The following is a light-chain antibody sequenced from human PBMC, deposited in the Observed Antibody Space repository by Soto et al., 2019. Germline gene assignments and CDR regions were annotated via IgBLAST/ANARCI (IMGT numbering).Light chain of an antibody. J-gene: IGLJ1*01. V-gene: IGLV1-44*01. CDR3: AAWDDRLNGPV. CDR1: SSNIGGNT. CDR2: GNN. Sequence: QSVLTQPPSASGTPGQRVTISCSGSSSNIGGNTVNWYQQLPGTAPKLLIYGNNQRPSGVPDRFSGSKSATSASLAISGLQSEDVADYYCAAWDDRLNGPVFGTGTKLTVL.